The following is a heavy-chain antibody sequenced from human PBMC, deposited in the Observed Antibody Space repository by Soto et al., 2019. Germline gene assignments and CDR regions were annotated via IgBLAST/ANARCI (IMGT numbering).Heavy chain of an antibody. CDR2: TYLRSKWYH. D-gene: IGHD1-1*01. V-gene: IGHV6-1*01. Sequence: QVQLQPSGPGLVQPSQTLSLTCAISGDSVSSNSAARNWIRQSPSGGLEWLGRTYLRSKWYHDYALSVKSRITIDPDTSKNQFSLQLTSVTPEDTAVYYCARDYNGFDFWGQGTLVTVSS. J-gene: IGHJ4*02. CDR1: GDSVSSNSAA. CDR3: ARDYNGFDF.